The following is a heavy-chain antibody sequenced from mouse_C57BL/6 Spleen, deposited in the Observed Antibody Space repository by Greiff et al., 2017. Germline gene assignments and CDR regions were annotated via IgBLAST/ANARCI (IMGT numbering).Heavy chain of an antibody. CDR1: GYTFTSYW. Sequence: QVQLQQPGAELVMPGASVKLSCKASGYTFTSYWMHWVKQRPGQGLEWIGEIDPSDSYTNYNQKFKGKSTLTVDKSSSTAYMQLRCLTSEDSAVYYCARSGYYSNPAWFAYWGQGTLVTVSA. D-gene: IGHD2-5*01. J-gene: IGHJ3*01. V-gene: IGHV1-69*01. CDR3: ARSGYYSNPAWFAY. CDR2: IDPSDSYT.